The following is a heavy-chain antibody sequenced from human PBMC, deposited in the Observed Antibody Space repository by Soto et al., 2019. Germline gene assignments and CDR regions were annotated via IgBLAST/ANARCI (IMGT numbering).Heavy chain of an antibody. Sequence: EVQLLDSGGGLVQPGGSLRLSCTASGFTFSDYAMSWVHQPPGKGLEWVSVISAGGSTYYADSVKGRFTVSRANSKNTLYLQMNSLRAEDTAVYYCANLPIWCSSTSCYTEGFDYWGQGTLVTVSS. CDR3: ANLPIWCSSTSCYTEGFDY. CDR2: ISAGGST. V-gene: IGHV3-23*01. CDR1: GFTFSDYA. D-gene: IGHD2-2*02. J-gene: IGHJ4*02.